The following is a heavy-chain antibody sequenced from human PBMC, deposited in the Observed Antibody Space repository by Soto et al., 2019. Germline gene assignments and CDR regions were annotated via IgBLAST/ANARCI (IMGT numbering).Heavy chain of an antibody. CDR2: INAGNGNT. V-gene: IGHV1-3*05. D-gene: IGHD2-21*02. J-gene: IGHJ4*02. Sequence: QVQLVQSGAEENKPGASVKVSCKASGYTFTSYAMHWVRQAPGQRLEWMGWINAGNGNTKYSQKFQGRVTITRDTTASTAYMELSSLRSEDTAEYYCARSIVVVTALDYWGQGTLVTVSS. CDR1: GYTFTSYA. CDR3: ARSIVVVTALDY.